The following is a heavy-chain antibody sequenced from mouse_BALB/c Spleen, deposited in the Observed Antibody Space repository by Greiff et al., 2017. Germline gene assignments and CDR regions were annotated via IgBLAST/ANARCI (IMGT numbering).Heavy chain of an antibody. Sequence: EVQLVESGGGLVKPGGSLKLSCAASGFTFSSYTMSWVRQTPEKRLEWVATISSGGGNTYYPDSVKGRFTISRDNAKNNLYLQMSSLRSEDTALYYCARYAYYRYDDYFDYRGQGTTLPVSS. V-gene: IGHV5-9*03. J-gene: IGHJ2*01. CDR3: ARYAYYRYDDYFDY. CDR2: ISSGGGNT. D-gene: IGHD2-14*01. CDR1: GFTFSSYT.